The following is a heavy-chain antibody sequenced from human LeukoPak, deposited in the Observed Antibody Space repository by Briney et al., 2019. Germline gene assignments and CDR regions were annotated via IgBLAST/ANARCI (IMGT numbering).Heavy chain of an antibody. D-gene: IGHD1-14*01. CDR3: AREALTNSRLPYGMDV. V-gene: IGHV3-53*01. J-gene: IGHJ6*02. Sequence: GGSLRLSCAASGLIVSRNYMGWVRQAPGRGLEWVSVFYSDGSIYVADSVKGRFTISKDTSKNTVYLQMNSLRVEDTAVYCCAREALTNSRLPYGMDVWGQGTTVTVSS. CDR2: FYSDGSI. CDR1: GLIVSRNY.